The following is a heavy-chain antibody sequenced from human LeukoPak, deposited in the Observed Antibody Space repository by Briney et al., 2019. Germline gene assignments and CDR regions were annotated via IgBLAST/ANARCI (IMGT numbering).Heavy chain of an antibody. CDR3: ARHTIFCSFINCSPFDP. J-gene: IGHJ5*02. Sequence: PSETMSLTWTVAAGSTSSYSTSWVRPPAGKGREWVGSISHDGITKYSPSLGGRVSLSADTSKNAFFMEVHSVTAADSAIYYCARHTIFCSFINCSPFDPWGQGTLVTVSS. V-gene: IGHV4-59*04. D-gene: IGHD3-3*01. CDR1: AGSTSSYS. CDR2: ISHDGIT.